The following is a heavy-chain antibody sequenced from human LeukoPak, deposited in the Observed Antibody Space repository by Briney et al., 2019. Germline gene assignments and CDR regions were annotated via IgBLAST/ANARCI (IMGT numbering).Heavy chain of an antibody. CDR3: AKGRYDFWSGYYYFDY. V-gene: IGHV3-7*03. CDR2: TNRDGDEK. CDR1: GFTISNFW. Sequence: PGGSLRLSCAASGFTISNFWMNWVRQVPGKGLEWVANTNRDGDEKYYADSVRGRFTISRDNSKNTLYLQMNSLRAEDTAVYYCAKGRYDFWSGYYYFDYWGQGTLVTVSS. J-gene: IGHJ4*02. D-gene: IGHD3-3*01.